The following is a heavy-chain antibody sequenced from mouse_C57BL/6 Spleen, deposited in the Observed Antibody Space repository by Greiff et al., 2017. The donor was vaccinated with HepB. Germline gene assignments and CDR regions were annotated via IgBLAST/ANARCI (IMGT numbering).Heavy chain of an antibody. CDR3: ARHGDYGAWFAY. CDR1: GFTFSSYG. D-gene: IGHD2-4*01. J-gene: IGHJ3*01. V-gene: IGHV5-6*01. CDR2: ISSGGSYT. Sequence: EVKLMESGGDLVKPGGSLKLSCAASGFTFSSYGMSWVRQTPDKRLEWVATISSGGSYTYYPDSVKGRFTISRDNATNTLYLQMSSLKSEDTAMYYCARHGDYGAWFAYWGQGTLVTVSA.